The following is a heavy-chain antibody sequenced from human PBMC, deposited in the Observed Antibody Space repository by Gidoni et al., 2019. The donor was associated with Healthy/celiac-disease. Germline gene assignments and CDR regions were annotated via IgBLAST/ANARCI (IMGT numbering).Heavy chain of an antibody. D-gene: IGHD6-13*01. CDR1: GGSFSGYY. CDR2: INQSGRT. Sequence: QVQLQQWGAGLLKTSETMSLTCAVLGGSFSGYYWSWIRQPPGKGLEWIGEINQSGRTNSHPSLMSRVSISVDTSKDQFSLKLSSVTAADTAVYYCSSGPLLVRTFGYWGHITLVTVSS. CDR3: SSGPLLVRTFGY. J-gene: IGHJ4*01. V-gene: IGHV4-34*01.